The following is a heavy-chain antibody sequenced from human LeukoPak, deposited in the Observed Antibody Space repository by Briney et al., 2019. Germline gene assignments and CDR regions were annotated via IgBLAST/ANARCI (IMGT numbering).Heavy chain of an antibody. D-gene: IGHD1-26*01. CDR1: GFTFSSYW. Sequence: GGSLRLSCAASGFTFSSYWMSWVRQAPGKGLEWVANIKQDGSEKYYVDSVKGRFTISRDNTKNSLYLQMNSLRAEDTAVYYCARSPGRLASDYWGQGTLVTVSS. J-gene: IGHJ4*02. CDR2: IKQDGSEK. V-gene: IGHV3-7*01. CDR3: ARSPGRLASDY.